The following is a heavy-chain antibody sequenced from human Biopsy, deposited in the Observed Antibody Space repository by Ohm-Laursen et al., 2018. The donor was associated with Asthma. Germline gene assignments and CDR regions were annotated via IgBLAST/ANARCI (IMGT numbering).Heavy chain of an antibody. J-gene: IGHJ4*02. CDR1: GGSITSFY. D-gene: IGHD3-3*01. CDR3: ASQSSGPDFWSGYYYFDY. V-gene: IGHV4-59*01. CDR2: IYFSGNT. Sequence: GTLSLTCTVSGGSITSFYWSWIRQPPGRGLEWIGYIYFSGNTNYNPSLKSRVTISIDTSKNHFSLKLTSVTAADTAVYYCASQSSGPDFWSGYYYFDYWGQGTLVTVSS.